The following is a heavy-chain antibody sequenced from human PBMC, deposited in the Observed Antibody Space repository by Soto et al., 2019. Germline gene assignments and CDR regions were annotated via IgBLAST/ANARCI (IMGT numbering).Heavy chain of an antibody. CDR1: GFTFSSYS. J-gene: IGHJ6*03. CDR2: ISSSSSTI. CDR3: ASLHPYYYYMDV. V-gene: IGHV3-48*01. Sequence: GSLRLSCAASGFTFSSYSMNWVRQAPGKGLEWVSYISSSSSTIYYADSVKGRFTISRDNAKNSLYLQMNSLRAEDTAVYYCASLHPYYYYMDVWGKGTTVTVSS.